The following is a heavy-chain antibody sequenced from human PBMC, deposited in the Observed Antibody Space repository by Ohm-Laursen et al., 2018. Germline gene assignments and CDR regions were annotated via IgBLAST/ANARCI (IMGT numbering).Heavy chain of an antibody. V-gene: IGHV3-11*01. J-gene: IGHJ4*02. D-gene: IGHD3-10*01. CDR2: ISDSGNTV. Sequence: SLRLSCSASGFTVSDYYMTWIRQAPGKGLEYISYISDSGNTVHYADSVKGRFTISRDNSNSSPYLQMNSLRDEDTAIYFCYGSGSYYNYIDYWGQGTPVAVSS. CDR1: GFTVSDYY. CDR3: YGSGSYYNYIDY.